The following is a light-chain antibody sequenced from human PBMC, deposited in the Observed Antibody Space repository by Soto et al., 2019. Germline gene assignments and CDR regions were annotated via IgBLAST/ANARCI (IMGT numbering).Light chain of an antibody. V-gene: IGKV1-9*01. CDR1: QGISSY. CDR3: QQVNSYPWT. J-gene: IGKJ1*01. CDR2: AAS. Sequence: IQLTQSPSSLSASVGDRVTITCQASQGISSYLAWYQQKPGKAPNLLINAASTLQSGVPSRFSGSGSGTDFTLTISSLQPEDFATYYCQQVNSYPWTFGQGTKVEIK.